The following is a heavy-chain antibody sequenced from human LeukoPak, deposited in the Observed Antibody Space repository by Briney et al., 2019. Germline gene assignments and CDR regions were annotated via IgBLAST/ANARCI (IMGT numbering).Heavy chain of an antibody. V-gene: IGHV3-7*01. CDR2: IKQDGSEK. D-gene: IGHD5-24*01. CDR1: GFTFSSYW. CDR3: ARESRDGYNEFDY. J-gene: IGHJ4*02. Sequence: GGSLRLSCAASGFTFSSYWMSWVRQAPGKGLEWVANIKQDGSEKYYVDSVKGRFTISRDNPKNSLYLQMNSLRAEDTAVYYCARESRDGYNEFDYWGQGTLVTVSS.